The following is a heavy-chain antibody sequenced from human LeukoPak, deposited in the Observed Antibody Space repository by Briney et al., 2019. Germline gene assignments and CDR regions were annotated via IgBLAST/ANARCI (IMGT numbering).Heavy chain of an antibody. J-gene: IGHJ3*02. V-gene: IGHV1-2*02. CDR1: GYTFTDYS. CDR2: INPNSGGT. CDR3: ARGKGSKNAFDI. Sequence: ASLKVSCKASGYTFTDYSMHWVRQAPGQGLEWMGWINPNSGGTNYAQKFQGRVTMTRDTSISTAYMELSRLRSDDTAVYYCARGKGSKNAFDIWGQGTMVTVSS.